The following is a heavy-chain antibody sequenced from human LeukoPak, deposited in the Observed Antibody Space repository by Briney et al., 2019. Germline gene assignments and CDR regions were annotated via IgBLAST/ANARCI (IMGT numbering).Heavy chain of an antibody. CDR3: ARERLPIGPFDY. CDR1: GFTFSSYA. J-gene: IGHJ4*02. Sequence: GGSLRLSCAAAGFTFSSYAMHWVRQAPGKGLEWVAVISYDGSNKYYADSVKGRFTISRDNSKNTLYLQMNSLRAEDTAVYYCARERLPIGPFDYWGQGTLVTVSS. CDR2: ISYDGSNK. V-gene: IGHV3-30*04. D-gene: IGHD5-24*01.